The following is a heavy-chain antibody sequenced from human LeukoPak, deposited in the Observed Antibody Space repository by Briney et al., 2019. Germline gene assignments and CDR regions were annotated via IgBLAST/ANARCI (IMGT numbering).Heavy chain of an antibody. J-gene: IGHJ4*02. D-gene: IGHD5-12*01. CDR1: GFTFSSYA. Sequence: PGGSLRLSCAASGFTFSSYAMSWVRQAPGKGLEWVSAIRGSGGSTYYADSVKGRFTISRDNSKNTLDLQMTSLRAEDPAVYYCAIDSGYGGADYWGQGTLVTVSS. V-gene: IGHV3-23*01. CDR2: IRGSGGST. CDR3: AIDSGYGGADY.